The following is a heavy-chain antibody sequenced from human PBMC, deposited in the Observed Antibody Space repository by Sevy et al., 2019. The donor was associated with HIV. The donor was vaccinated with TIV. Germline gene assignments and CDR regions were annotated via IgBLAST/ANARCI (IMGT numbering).Heavy chain of an antibody. J-gene: IGHJ6*03. V-gene: IGHV4-38-2*01. CDR1: GFSISNNFY. CDR3: ARARRPETNYFCMDV. D-gene: IGHD3-3*01. Sequence: SETLSLTCAVSGFSISNNFYWGWIRQPPGKGLEWIGSIYHSGTTYYSPSLNSRVTMSVDMSNNQFALRLTSVTAADTAVYYCARARRPETNYFCMDVWGKGTTVTVSS. CDR2: IYHSGTT.